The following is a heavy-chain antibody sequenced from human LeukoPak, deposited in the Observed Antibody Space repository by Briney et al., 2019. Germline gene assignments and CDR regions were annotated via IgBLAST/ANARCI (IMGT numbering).Heavy chain of an antibody. CDR2: IYYSGST. CDR1: GGSISSYY. D-gene: IGHD1-26*01. Sequence: PSETLSLTCTVSGGSISSYYWSWIRQPPGKGLEWIGSIYYSGSTYYNPSLKSRVTISVDTSKNQFSLKLSSVTAADTAVYYCARRAVSNWFDPWGQGTLVTVSS. V-gene: IGHV4-59*05. CDR3: ARRAVSNWFDP. J-gene: IGHJ5*02.